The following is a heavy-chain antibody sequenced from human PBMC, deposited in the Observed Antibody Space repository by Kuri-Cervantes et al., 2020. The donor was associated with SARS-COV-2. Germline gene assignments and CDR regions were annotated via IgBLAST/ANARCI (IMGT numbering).Heavy chain of an antibody. CDR2: IRYDGSNK. D-gene: IGHD6-6*01. Sequence: GESLKISCAASGFTFSSYGMHWVRQAPGKGLEWVAFIRYDGSNKYYADSVKGRFTISRDNSKNTLYLQMNSLRVEDMAVYYCAREYTSSSPFESWGQGTLVTVSS. V-gene: IGHV3-33*08. CDR1: GFTFSSYG. J-gene: IGHJ4*02. CDR3: AREYTSSSPFES.